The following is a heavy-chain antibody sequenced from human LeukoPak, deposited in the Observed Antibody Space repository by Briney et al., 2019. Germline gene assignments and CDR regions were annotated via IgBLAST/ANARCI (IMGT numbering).Heavy chain of an antibody. CDR1: GYTFTGYY. J-gene: IGHJ4*02. CDR2: INPNSGGT. Sequence: ASVKVSCKASGYTFTGYYMHWVRQAPGQGLEWMGWINPNSGGTNYAQKFQGRVTMTRDTSISTAYMELSRLRSDDTAVYYCVRVNYYGRVDYFDYWGQGSLVTVSS. V-gene: IGHV1-2*02. CDR3: VRVNYYGRVDYFDY. D-gene: IGHD3-10*01.